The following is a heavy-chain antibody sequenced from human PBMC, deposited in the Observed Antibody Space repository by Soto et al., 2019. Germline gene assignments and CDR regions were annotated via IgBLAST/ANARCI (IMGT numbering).Heavy chain of an antibody. CDR2: VYHTGNT. J-gene: IGHJ4*02. V-gene: IGHV4-59*01. Sequence: PSETLSLTCSVSGVSITNYYWTWIRLPPGKGLEWIGYVYHTGNTFYNPSLKSRVTISLDTPKNQVSLSLRSVTAADTAVYYCARGQYNWKLWGQGTLVTVSS. D-gene: IGHD1-20*01. CDR3: ARGQYNWKL. CDR1: GVSITNYY.